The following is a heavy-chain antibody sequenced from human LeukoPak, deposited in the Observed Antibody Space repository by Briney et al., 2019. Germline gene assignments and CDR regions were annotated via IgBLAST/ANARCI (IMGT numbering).Heavy chain of an antibody. Sequence: GASVKVSCKASGGTFHSYIVTWVRQAPGQGREWMGGIVPIIGTANYAQKFQGRVTITADDSTSTAYIELRSLRSEDTAIYYCARDQRPSCLGGICYSGDYWGQGTLVTVTS. CDR2: IVPIIGTA. CDR3: ARDQRPSCLGGICYSGDY. J-gene: IGHJ4*02. V-gene: IGHV1-69*01. CDR1: GGTFHSYI. D-gene: IGHD2-15*01.